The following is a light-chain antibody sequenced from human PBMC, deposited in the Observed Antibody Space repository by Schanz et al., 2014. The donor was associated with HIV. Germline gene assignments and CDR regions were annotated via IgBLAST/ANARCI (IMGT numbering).Light chain of an antibody. CDR1: QSVSSN. Sequence: EIVMTQSPATLSVSPGERATLSCRASQSVSSNLAWYQKKPGQAPRLLIYGASSRATGIPVRFSGRGSGTEFTLTINRLEPEDFAVYYCQYFGNSGGTFGGGTKVEIK. J-gene: IGKJ4*01. CDR2: GAS. V-gene: IGKV3-15*01. CDR3: QYFGNSGGT.